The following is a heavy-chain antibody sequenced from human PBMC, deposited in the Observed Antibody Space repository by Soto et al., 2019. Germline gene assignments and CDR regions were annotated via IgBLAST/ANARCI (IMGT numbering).Heavy chain of an antibody. D-gene: IGHD6-19*01. V-gene: IGHV1-58*01. CDR3: ATRIGNIGWYWLDT. Sequence: QMHLVQSGPEVKRPGTSLKVSCKASGFTFSSSAVRWVRQARGQPLEWIGWIVLGNGNTNYAQKFQQRVTITRDMSTSTAYMEVRSLTYEDTAVYYCATRIGNIGWYWLDTWGQGTLVTVSS. CDR2: IVLGNGNT. J-gene: IGHJ5*02. CDR1: GFTFSSSA.